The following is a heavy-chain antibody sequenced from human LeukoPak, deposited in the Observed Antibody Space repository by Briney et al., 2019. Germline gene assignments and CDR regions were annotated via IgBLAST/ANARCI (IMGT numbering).Heavy chain of an antibody. J-gene: IGHJ6*03. Sequence: GASLKISCEGSGYSFTSYWIGWGRQMPGKGLGWMGIIYPGDSDTRYSPSFQGQVTISADKSISTAYLQWSSLKASDTAMYYCARQGAAAGRHYYYYYMDVWGKGTTVTVSS. CDR2: IYPGDSDT. CDR3: ARQGAAAGRHYYYYYMDV. CDR1: GYSFTSYW. D-gene: IGHD6-13*01. V-gene: IGHV5-51*01.